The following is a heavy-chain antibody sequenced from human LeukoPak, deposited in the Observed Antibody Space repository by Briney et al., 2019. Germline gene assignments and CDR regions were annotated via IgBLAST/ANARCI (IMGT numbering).Heavy chain of an antibody. CDR2: ISYDGSNK. CDR3: AAILSGEATINYYYYYYMDV. CDR1: GFTFINYA. D-gene: IGHD5-12*01. J-gene: IGHJ6*03. V-gene: IGHV3-30*04. Sequence: SWGSLRLSCAASGFTFINYAMHWVRQVPGKGLEWVAVISYDGSNKYYADSVKGRFTISRDNSKNTLYLQMNSLRAEDTAVYYCAAILSGEATINYYYYYYMDVWGKGTTVTVSS.